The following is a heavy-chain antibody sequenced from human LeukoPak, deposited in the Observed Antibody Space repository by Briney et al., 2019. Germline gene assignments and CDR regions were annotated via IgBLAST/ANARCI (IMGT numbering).Heavy chain of an antibody. J-gene: IGHJ4*02. V-gene: IGHV3-23*01. CDR1: GFTFSSYA. CDR2: ISGSGGST. CDR3: VGVITMIVVVFDY. D-gene: IGHD3-22*01. Sequence: PGGSLRLSCAASGFTFSSYAMSWVRQAPGKRLEWVSAISGSGGSTYYADSVKGRFTISRDNSKNTLYLQMNSLRAEDTAVYYCVGVITMIVVVFDYWGQGTLVTVPS.